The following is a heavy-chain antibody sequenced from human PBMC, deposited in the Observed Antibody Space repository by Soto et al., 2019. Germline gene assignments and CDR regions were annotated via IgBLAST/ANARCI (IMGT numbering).Heavy chain of an antibody. CDR2: SYFSGTT. V-gene: IGHV4-61*08. CDR1: GGSISSGDYY. Sequence: SETLSLTCTVSGGSISSGDYYWSWIRQPPGKGLEWIGWSYFSGTTNYNPSLKSRVTISVDTSKNQFYLEVTSVTAADTAVYYCAICNWNDAWLDPWGQGTLVTVSS. D-gene: IGHD1-20*01. CDR3: AICNWNDAWLDP. J-gene: IGHJ5*02.